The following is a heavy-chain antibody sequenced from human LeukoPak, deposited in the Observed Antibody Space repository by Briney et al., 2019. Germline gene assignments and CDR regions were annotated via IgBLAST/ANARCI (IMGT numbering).Heavy chain of an antibody. CDR1: GFTFSSYE. CDR3: ARDRNSASCYDCGGGYYFDY. D-gene: IGHD2-2*01. Sequence: GGSLRLSCAASGFTFSSYEMNWVRQAPGKGLEWVSYTSGSGSTIYYADSVKGRFTISRDNAKNSLYLQMNSLRAEDTAVYYCARDRNSASCYDCGGGYYFDYWGQGTLVTVSS. CDR2: TSGSGSTI. J-gene: IGHJ4*02. V-gene: IGHV3-48*03.